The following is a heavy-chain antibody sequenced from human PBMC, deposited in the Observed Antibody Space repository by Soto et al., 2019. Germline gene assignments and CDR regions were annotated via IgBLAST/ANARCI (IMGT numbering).Heavy chain of an antibody. V-gene: IGHV4-59*12. CDR2: INYSGST. CDR1: GGSISSYC. D-gene: IGHD2-2*01. CDR3: ASRHLGYCSSTSCLGVGFDP. Sequence: PSETLSLTCTVPGGSISSYCWSWIRQPPGKGLEWIGEINYSGSTSYNPSLTSRVTISVDTSKNQFSLKLSSVTAADTAVYYCASRHLGYCSSTSCLGVGFDPWGQGTLVTVSS. J-gene: IGHJ5*02.